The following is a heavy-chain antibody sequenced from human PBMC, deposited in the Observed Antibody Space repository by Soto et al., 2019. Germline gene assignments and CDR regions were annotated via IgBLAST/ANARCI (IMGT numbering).Heavy chain of an antibody. V-gene: IGHV3-48*03. CDR2: ISSSGSTI. CDR1: GFTFSSYE. D-gene: IGHD1-7*01. CDR3: ARVGNWNYVSYYYGMDV. Sequence: EVQLVESGGGLVQPGGSLRLSCAASGFTFSSYEMNWVRQAPGKGLEWVSYISSSGSTIYYADSVKGRFTISRDNAKNSLYLQMNSLRAEDTAVYYCARVGNWNYVSYYYGMDVWGQGTTVTVSS. J-gene: IGHJ6*02.